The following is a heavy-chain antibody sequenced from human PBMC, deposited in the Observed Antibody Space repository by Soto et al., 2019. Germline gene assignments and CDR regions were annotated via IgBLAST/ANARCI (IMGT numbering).Heavy chain of an antibody. Sequence: QVQLVQSGAEVKKPGASVKVSCKASGYTFTSYDISWVRQAPGQGLEWMGWISAYSGNTNYARKLQGRVTMTADTSTTTAYMELRSLRSDATAVYYSARDLPPVDSWGQGTLITVSS. J-gene: IGHJ4*02. CDR3: ARDLPPVDS. CDR2: ISAYSGNT. V-gene: IGHV1-18*01. CDR1: GYTFTSYD.